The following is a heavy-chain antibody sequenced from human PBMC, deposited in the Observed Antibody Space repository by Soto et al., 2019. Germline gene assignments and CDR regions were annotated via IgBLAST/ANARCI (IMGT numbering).Heavy chain of an antibody. J-gene: IGHJ5*02. Sequence: RGSLRLSCAASGFTFSSYEINFFRQAPGKWLEWVSYISSSGSTIYYADSVKGRFTISRDNAKNSLYLQMNSLRAEDTAVYYCVGVGAAAFDPWGQGTLVTVSS. CDR1: GFTFSSYE. CDR3: VGVGAAAFDP. D-gene: IGHD6-13*01. V-gene: IGHV3-48*03. CDR2: ISSSGSTI.